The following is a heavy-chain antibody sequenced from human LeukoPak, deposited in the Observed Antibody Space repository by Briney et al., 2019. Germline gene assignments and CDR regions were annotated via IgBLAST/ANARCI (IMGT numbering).Heavy chain of an antibody. CDR2: IWYDGSNK. Sequence: GGSLRLSCAASGFTFSSYGMRWVRQAPGKVLEWVAVIWYDGSNKYYADSVKGRFTISRDNSKNTLYLQMNSLRAEDTAVYYCARDADCSGGSCYSTPFDYWGQGTLVTVSS. D-gene: IGHD2-15*01. CDR3: ARDADCSGGSCYSTPFDY. V-gene: IGHV3-33*01. J-gene: IGHJ4*02. CDR1: GFTFSSYG.